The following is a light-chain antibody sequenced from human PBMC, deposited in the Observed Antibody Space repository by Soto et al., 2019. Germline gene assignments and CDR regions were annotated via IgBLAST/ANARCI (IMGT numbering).Light chain of an antibody. J-gene: IGKJ2*01. Sequence: IVMTQSPATLSVSPGERATLSCRASQSVGSDLAWYQQRPGQAPKLVIFGASTRATGIPARFSGRGSGTEFTLTISRLQSEDLAVYYCQQYNNWSPYTFGQGTKLEL. CDR2: GAS. V-gene: IGKV3-15*01. CDR1: QSVGSD. CDR3: QQYNNWSPYT.